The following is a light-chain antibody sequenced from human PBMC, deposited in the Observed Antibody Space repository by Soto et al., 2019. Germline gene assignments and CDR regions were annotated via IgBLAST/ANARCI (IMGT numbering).Light chain of an antibody. CDR2: GNT. V-gene: IGLV1-40*01. CDR3: QSYDSSLSAVV. CDR1: SSNIGAGYD. Sequence: QSVLTQPPSVSGAPGQRVTISCTGSSSNIGAGYDVHWYQHLPGTAPKLLIYGNTNRPSGVPDRFSGSKSGTSASLAITGLQAEDEADYYCQSYDSSLSAVVFGGGTQLTV. J-gene: IGLJ2*01.